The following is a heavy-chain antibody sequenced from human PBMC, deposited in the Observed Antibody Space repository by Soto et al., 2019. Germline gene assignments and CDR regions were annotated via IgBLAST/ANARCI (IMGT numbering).Heavy chain of an antibody. CDR1: GYTFTSYY. D-gene: IGHD6-13*01. J-gene: IGHJ6*02. CDR2: INPSGGST. CDR3: ARDIAAAATTYYYYGMDV. V-gene: IGHV1-46*01. Sequence: QVQLVQSGAEVKKPGASVKVSCKASGYTFTSYYMHWVRQAPGQGLEWMGIINPSGGSTSYAQKFQGRVTMTRDTSTSTVYMELGSLRSEDTAVYYCARDIAAAATTYYYYGMDVWGQGTTVTVSS.